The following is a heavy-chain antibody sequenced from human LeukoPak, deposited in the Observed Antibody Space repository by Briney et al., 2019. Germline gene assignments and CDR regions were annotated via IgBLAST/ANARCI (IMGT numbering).Heavy chain of an antibody. J-gene: IGHJ6*02. Sequence: GESLKISCKGSGYRFTSYWIGWVRQMPGKGLEWMGIIYPGDSDTRYSPSFQGQVTISADKSISTAYLQWSSLKASDTAMYYCARHVPYYYGSGSPSGMDVWGQGTTVTVSS. CDR2: IYPGDSDT. CDR1: GYRFTSYW. D-gene: IGHD3-10*01. V-gene: IGHV5-51*01. CDR3: ARHVPYYYGSGSPSGMDV.